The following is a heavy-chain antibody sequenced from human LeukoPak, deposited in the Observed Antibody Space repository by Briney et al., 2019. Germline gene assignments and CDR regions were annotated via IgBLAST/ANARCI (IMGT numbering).Heavy chain of an antibody. D-gene: IGHD2-2*01. CDR2: FSGSSSTI. V-gene: IGHV3-48*01. CDR1: GLPFRSFR. J-gene: IGHJ3*02. Sequence: GGSLSLSCAASGLPFRSFRMNWVRQAPGKGLEWVSSFSGSSSTIYYADSVKGLFTISRDNAKNSLYLQMNSLRAEDTAVYYCARVGINANQLRDGFDIWGQGTMVTVSS. CDR3: ARVGINANQLRDGFDI.